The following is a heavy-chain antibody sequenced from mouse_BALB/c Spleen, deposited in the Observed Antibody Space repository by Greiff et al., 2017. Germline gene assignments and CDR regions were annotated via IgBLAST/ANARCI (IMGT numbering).Heavy chain of an antibody. Sequence: QVQLQQSGPELVKPGASVRISCKASGYTFTSYYIHWVKQRPGQGLEWIGWIYPGNVNTKYNEKFKGKATLTADKSSSTAYMQLSSLTSEDSAVYYCAPGITTPMDYWGQGTSVTVSS. CDR3: APGITTPMDY. J-gene: IGHJ4*01. CDR2: IYPGNVNT. D-gene: IGHD1-1*01. CDR1: GYTFTSYY. V-gene: IGHV1S56*01.